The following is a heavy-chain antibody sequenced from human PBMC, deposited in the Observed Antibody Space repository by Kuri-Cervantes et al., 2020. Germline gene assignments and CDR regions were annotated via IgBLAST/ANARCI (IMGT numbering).Heavy chain of an antibody. CDR3: ARSARGVIITQPRDY. V-gene: IGHV4-31*03. J-gene: IGHJ4*02. CDR2: IYYSGST. CDR1: GGSISSGGYY. D-gene: IGHD3-10*01. Sequence: SETLSLTCTVSGGSISSGGYYWSWIRQHPGKGLEWIGYIYYSGSTYYNPSLKSRVTISVDRSKNQFSLKLSSVTAADTAVYYCARSARGVIITQPRDYWGQGTLVTVSS.